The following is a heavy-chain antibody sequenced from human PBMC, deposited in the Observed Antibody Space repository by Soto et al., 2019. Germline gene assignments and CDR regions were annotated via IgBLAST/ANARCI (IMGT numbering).Heavy chain of an antibody. CDR2: FSSNGDST. CDR1: GFTFSSYA. V-gene: IGHV3-64*01. D-gene: IGHD1-26*01. Sequence: EVQLVESGGGLVQPGGSLRLSCTASGFTFSSYAMHWVRQAPGKGLEYVSAFSSNGDSTYYANSVKGRFTISRDNSKNTLYLQMGSLRAEDMAVYYCAVGPYSGSSFWGQGTLVTVSS. CDR3: AVGPYSGSSF. J-gene: IGHJ4*02.